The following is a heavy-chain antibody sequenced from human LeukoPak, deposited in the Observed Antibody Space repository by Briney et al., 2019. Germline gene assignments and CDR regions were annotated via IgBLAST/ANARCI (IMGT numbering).Heavy chain of an antibody. CDR3: ARAKGDYNSESFDY. J-gene: IGHJ4*02. Sequence: PGGSLRLSCAASGFTFSSYSMNWVRQAPGKGLEWVSSISSSSSYIYYADSVKGRFTISRDNPKNSLYLQMNSLRAEDTAVYYCARAKGDYNSESFDYWGQGTLVTVSS. CDR2: ISSSSSYI. D-gene: IGHD2-21*02. CDR1: GFTFSSYS. V-gene: IGHV3-21*04.